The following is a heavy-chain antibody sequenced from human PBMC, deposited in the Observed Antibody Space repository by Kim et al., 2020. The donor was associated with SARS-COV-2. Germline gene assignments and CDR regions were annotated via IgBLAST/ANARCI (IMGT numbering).Heavy chain of an antibody. D-gene: IGHD3-10*01. Sequence: SETLSLTCSVSGDSVSSRTYCWTWIRQTPGIGLEWIGNVFYSGSTNYNPSLKSRVTISVDTSKNQFSLKLSSVTAADTAVYYCARSEYYGSGTLAKYGMDVWGQGTTVTVSS. J-gene: IGHJ6*01. CDR3: ARSEYYGSGTLAKYGMDV. V-gene: IGHV4-61*01. CDR2: VFYSGST. CDR1: GDSVSSRTYC.